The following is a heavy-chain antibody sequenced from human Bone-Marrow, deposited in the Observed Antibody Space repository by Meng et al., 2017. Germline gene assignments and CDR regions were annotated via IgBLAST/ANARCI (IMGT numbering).Heavy chain of an antibody. CDR2: ISYDGSNK. CDR1: GFTFSSYA. V-gene: IGHV3-30*07. Sequence: GGSLRLSCAASGFTFSSYAMHWVRQAPGKGLEWVAVISYDGSNKYYADSVKGRFTISRDNAKNSLYLQMNSLRAEDTAVYYCARDQGSYYDRYYGMDVWGQGTTVTVSS. J-gene: IGHJ6*02. CDR3: ARDQGSYYDRYYGMDV. D-gene: IGHD3-10*01.